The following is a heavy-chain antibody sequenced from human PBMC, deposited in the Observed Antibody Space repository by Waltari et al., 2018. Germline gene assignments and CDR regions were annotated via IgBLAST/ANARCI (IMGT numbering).Heavy chain of an antibody. D-gene: IGHD6-13*01. CDR3: VHRKEAAAGSPFDY. CDR1: GFSLSTSGVG. V-gene: IGHV2-5*02. Sequence: QITLKESGPTLMKPTENLTLTCTFSGFSLSTSGVGVGWIRQPPGKALEWLGIIYWDDDKRYSPILKSRLTLTKDTSKNQVVLTMTDIDPADTATYYCVHRKEAAAGSPFDYWGQGTLVTVSS. CDR2: IYWDDDK. J-gene: IGHJ4*02.